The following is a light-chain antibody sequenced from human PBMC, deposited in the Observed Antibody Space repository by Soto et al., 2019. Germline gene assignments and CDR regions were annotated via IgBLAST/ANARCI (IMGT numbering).Light chain of an antibody. Sequence: EIVLTQSPATLSVSPGARATLSCRASQSVSSNLAWYQQKPGQAPRLLIYGASTRATGIPARFSGSGSGTDFTLTVSSLEPEDFALYYCQQRSNWPPEITFGQGTRLEIK. CDR2: GAS. CDR3: QQRSNWPPEIT. CDR1: QSVSSN. J-gene: IGKJ5*01. V-gene: IGKV3-11*01.